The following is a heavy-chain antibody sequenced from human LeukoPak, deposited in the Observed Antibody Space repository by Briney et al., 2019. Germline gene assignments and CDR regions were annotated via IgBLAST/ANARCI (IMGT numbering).Heavy chain of an antibody. CDR3: ARICSSTDCLIPD. D-gene: IGHD2-2*01. J-gene: IGHJ4*02. Sequence: PGGSLRLSCAASGFTFSSYAMAWVRQAPGKGLEWVSVIGYSGGDIQYADSVKGRFTISRDNAKNTVYLQINSLRDEDTAVYYCARICSSTDCLIPDWGQGTLVTVSS. CDR2: IGYSGGDI. CDR1: GFTFSSYA. V-gene: IGHV3-23*01.